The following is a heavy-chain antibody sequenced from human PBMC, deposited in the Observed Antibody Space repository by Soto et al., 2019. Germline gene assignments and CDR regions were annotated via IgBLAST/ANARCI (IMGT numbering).Heavy chain of an antibody. CDR3: ARGLPPHITYYDILTGYLHNFYFDY. CDR2: IYYSGST. Sequence: TSETLSLTCTVSGGSISSYYWSWIRQPPGKGLEWIGYIYYSGSTNYNPSLKSRVTISVDTSKNQFSLKLSSVTAADTAVYYCARGLPPHITYYDILTGYLHNFYFDYWGQGTLVTVSS. J-gene: IGHJ4*02. CDR1: GGSISSYY. D-gene: IGHD3-9*01. V-gene: IGHV4-59*01.